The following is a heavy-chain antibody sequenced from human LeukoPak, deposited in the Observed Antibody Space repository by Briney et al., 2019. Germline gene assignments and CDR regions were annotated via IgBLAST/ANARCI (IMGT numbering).Heavy chain of an antibody. CDR1: GFTFSSYS. V-gene: IGHV3-21*01. D-gene: IGHD3-10*01. CDR2: ISSSSSYI. Sequence: GGSLRLSCAASGFTFSSYSMNWVRQAPGKGLEWVSSISSSSSYIYYADSVKGRFTISRDNAKNSLYLQMNSLRADDTAVYYCARDQGSGSYYNVLYYYYYMDVWGKGTTVTVSS. CDR3: ARDQGSGSYYNVLYYYYYMDV. J-gene: IGHJ6*03.